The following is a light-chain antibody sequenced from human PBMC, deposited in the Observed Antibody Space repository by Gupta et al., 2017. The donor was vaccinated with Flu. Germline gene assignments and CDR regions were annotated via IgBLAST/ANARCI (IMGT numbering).Light chain of an antibody. CDR1: QSVSSW. J-gene: IGKJ1*01. CDR2: KAS. CDR3: QQYNSYSWT. V-gene: IGKV1-5*03. Sequence: VGDRVTITCRASQSVSSWLAWYQQKPGKAPKVLIYKASSLESGVPSRFSGSGSGTEFTLTISSLQPDDFATYYCQQYNSYSWTFGQGTKVEIK.